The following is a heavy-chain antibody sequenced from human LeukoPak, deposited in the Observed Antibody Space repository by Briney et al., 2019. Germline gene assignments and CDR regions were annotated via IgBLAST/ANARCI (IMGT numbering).Heavy chain of an antibody. CDR1: GFTFSSFD. V-gene: IGHV3-13*01. Sequence: GGSLRLSCAASGFTFSSFDMHWVRQATGKGLEWVSAVGTAGDTYNPGSVRGRFTISRENAKNSLYLQMNSLRAGDTAVYYCARAAWEPHYYYYYGMDVWGPGTTVTVS. J-gene: IGHJ6*02. CDR2: VGTAGDT. CDR3: ARAAWEPHYYYYYGMDV. D-gene: IGHD1-26*01.